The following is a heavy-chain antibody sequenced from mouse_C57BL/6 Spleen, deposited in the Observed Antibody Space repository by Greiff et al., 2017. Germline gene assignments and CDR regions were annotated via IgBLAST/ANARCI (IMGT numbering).Heavy chain of an antibody. V-gene: IGHV5-12*01. CDR2: ISNGGGST. CDR1: GFTFSDYY. D-gene: IGHD2-4*01. Sequence: EVQGVESGGGLVQPGGSLKLSCAASGFTFSDYYMYWVRQTPEKRLEWVAYISNGGGSTYYPDTVKGRFPISRDNAKNTLYLQMSRLKSEDTAMXYCARPAYYDYDWFAYWGQGTLVTVSA. J-gene: IGHJ3*01. CDR3: ARPAYYDYDWFAY.